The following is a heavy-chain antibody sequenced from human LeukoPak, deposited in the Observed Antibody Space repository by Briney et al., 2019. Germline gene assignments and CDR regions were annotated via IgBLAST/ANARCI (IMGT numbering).Heavy chain of an antibody. V-gene: IGHV3-23*01. Sequence: TGGSLRLSCAASGFTLSSYAMSWVRQAPGKGLEWVSAISGSGGSTYYADSVKGRFTISRDNSKNTLYLQMNSLRAEDTAVYYCAKRVVGATDFDYWGQGTLVTVSS. D-gene: IGHD1-26*01. CDR2: ISGSGGST. J-gene: IGHJ4*02. CDR1: GFTLSSYA. CDR3: AKRVVGATDFDY.